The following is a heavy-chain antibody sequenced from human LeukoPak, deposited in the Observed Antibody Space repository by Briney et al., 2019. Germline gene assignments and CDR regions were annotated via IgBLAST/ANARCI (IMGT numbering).Heavy chain of an antibody. CDR3: AKDISRYGGYVRGGFDY. Sequence: GGSLRLSCAASGFTVGSNYMSWVRQAPGKGLEWVSGISWNSGSIGYADSVKGRFTISRDNAKNSLYLQMNSLRAEDTALYYCAKDISRYGGYVRGGFDYWGQGPRSPSPQ. J-gene: IGHJ4*02. D-gene: IGHD5-12*01. V-gene: IGHV3-9*01. CDR1: GFTVGSNY. CDR2: ISWNSGSI.